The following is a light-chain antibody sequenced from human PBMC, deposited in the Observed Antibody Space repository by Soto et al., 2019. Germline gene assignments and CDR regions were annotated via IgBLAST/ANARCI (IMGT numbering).Light chain of an antibody. CDR1: QSISTF. CDR3: QQSHSPPQT. J-gene: IGKJ2*01. CDR2: AAS. V-gene: IGKV1-39*01. Sequence: DIPMTQSPSSLSASVGDRVTITCRASQSISTFLNWYQQKPGKAPKVLIYAASSLQSGVPSRFTGSGSGTDFTLSISSLQPEDFATYYCQQSHSPPQTFGQGTKLEFK.